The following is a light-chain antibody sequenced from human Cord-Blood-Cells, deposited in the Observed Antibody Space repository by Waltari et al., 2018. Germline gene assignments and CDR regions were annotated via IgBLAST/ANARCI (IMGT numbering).Light chain of an antibody. CDR2: YDD. CDR3: AAWDDSLNGWV. Sequence: QSVLTQPPSVSEAPRQRVTISCSGRRSNIGNNAVHWYQQLPGKAPKLLIYYDDLLPSGVSDRFSGSKSGTSASLAISGLQSEDEADYYCAAWDDSLNGWVFGGGTKLTVL. V-gene: IGLV1-36*01. J-gene: IGLJ3*02. CDR1: RSNIGNNA.